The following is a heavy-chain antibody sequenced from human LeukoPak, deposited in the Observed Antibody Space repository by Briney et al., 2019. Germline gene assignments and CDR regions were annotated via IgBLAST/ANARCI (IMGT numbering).Heavy chain of an antibody. CDR1: GFIFSDHW. CDR3: ARGPGDYDASDI. CDR2: INNDGSST. Sequence: PGGSLRLSCAASGFIFSDHWMHWVRQAPGKGLVWLSRINNDGSSTIYADSVKGRFTFSRDNAENTLFLEMSSLRVEDTAVYYCARGPGDYDASDIWGQGTVVTVSS. V-gene: IGHV3-74*01. J-gene: IGHJ3*02. D-gene: IGHD4-11*01.